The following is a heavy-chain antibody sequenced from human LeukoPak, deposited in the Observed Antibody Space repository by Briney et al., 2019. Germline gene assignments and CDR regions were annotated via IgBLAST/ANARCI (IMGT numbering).Heavy chain of an antibody. V-gene: IGHV3-13*01. CDR1: GFTFSSYD. CDR3: ARVRTGSVGYCGMDV. D-gene: IGHD1-26*01. Sequence: PGGSLRLSCAASGFTFSSYDMHWVRQVTGKGLEWVSAVGTVGDTYYPGSVKGRFTVSRENARNSLFLQMNSLRAGDTAVYYCARVRTGSVGYCGMDVWGQGTTVTVSS. CDR2: VGTVGDT. J-gene: IGHJ6*02.